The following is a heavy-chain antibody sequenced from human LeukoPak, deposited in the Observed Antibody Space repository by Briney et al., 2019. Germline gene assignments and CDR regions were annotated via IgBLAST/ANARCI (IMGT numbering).Heavy chain of an antibody. V-gene: IGHV5-51*01. Sequence: GESLKISCKGSGYSFTSYWIGWVRQMPGKGLEWMGIIYPGDSGTRYSPSFQGQVTISADKSISTAYLQWSSLKASDTAMYYCARQPYSSSGDYYYYMDVWGKGTTVTVSS. CDR2: IYPGDSGT. CDR1: GYSFTSYW. D-gene: IGHD6-6*01. CDR3: ARQPYSSSGDYYYYMDV. J-gene: IGHJ6*03.